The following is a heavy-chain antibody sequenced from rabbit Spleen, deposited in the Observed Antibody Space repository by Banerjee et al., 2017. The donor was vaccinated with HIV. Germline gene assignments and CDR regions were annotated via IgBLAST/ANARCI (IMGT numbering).Heavy chain of an antibody. V-gene: IGHV1S40*01. D-gene: IGHD8-1*01. CDR1: GVSFNDKDV. CDR2: INMVTGKS. J-gene: IGHJ6*01. CDR3: ARDSGSSFSSYGMDL. Sequence: QSLEESGGDLVKPEGSLTLTCKASGVSFNDKDVMCWVRQAPGKGLEWITCINMVTGKSVYASWAKGRFIMSRTSSTKVTLQMTSLTAADTATYFCARDSGSSFSSYGMDLWGQGTLVTVS.